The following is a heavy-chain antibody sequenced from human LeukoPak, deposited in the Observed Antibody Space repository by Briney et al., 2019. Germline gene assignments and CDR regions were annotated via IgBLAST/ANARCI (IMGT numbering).Heavy chain of an antibody. CDR3: AKDRWELLRNCFDC. J-gene: IGHJ4*02. CDR2: IRGTGGST. Sequence: GGSLRLSCAASGFSFSSYAMSWVRQAPGKGLEWVSGIRGTGGSTYYADSVKGRFTISRDNSKNTLYLQMNSLRAEDTAVYYCAKDRWELLRNCFDCWGQGTLVTVSS. D-gene: IGHD1-26*01. CDR1: GFSFSSYA. V-gene: IGHV3-23*01.